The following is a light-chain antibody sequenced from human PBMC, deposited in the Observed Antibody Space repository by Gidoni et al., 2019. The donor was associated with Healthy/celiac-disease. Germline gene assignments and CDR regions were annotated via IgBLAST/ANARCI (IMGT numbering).Light chain of an antibody. CDR3: QQSYSTPYP. V-gene: IGKV1-39*01. J-gene: IGKJ2*01. CDR1: QSISSY. CDR2: AAS. Sequence: DIQMTQSPSSLSASVGDRVTITCRASQSISSYLNWYQQKPGKAPKLLIYAASSLQRVVPSRFSGSGSGKDCTLTISSLQPEDFATYYCQQSYSTPYPFGQGTKLEIK.